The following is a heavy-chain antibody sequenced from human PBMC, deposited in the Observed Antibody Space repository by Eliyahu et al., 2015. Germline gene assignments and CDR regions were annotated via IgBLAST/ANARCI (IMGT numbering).Heavy chain of an antibody. CDR2: ISGSGDYT. CDR1: GFTFSLYA. D-gene: IGHD6-19*01. Sequence: EVQLLESGGGLVQPGGSLRLXCXASGFTFSLYAMXXVRXAPGKGLEWVSAISGSGDYTYYADSVKGRFTIFRDNSKNTLYLQMNSLRAEDTTVYYCAKAAYSSGWYEDYWGQGTLVTVSS. V-gene: IGHV3-23*01. CDR3: AKAAYSSGWYEDY. J-gene: IGHJ4*02.